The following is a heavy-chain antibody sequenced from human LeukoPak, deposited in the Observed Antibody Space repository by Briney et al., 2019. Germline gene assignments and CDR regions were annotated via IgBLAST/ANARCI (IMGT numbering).Heavy chain of an antibody. J-gene: IGHJ4*02. CDR2: ISSSSSYI. V-gene: IGHV3-21*01. D-gene: IGHD3-10*01. CDR1: GFTFSSYS. CDR3: ARADIGPGGPFDY. Sequence: PGGSLRLSCAASGFTFSSYSMNWVRQAPGKGLEWVSSISSSSSYIYYADSVKGRFTISRDNAKNSLYLQMNSLRAEDTAVYYCARADIGPGGPFDYWGQGTLVTVSS.